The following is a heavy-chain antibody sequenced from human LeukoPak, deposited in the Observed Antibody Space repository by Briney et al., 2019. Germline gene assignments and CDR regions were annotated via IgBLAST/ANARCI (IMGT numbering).Heavy chain of an antibody. V-gene: IGHV3-23*01. CDR3: ARERQLRITMVRGILGY. D-gene: IGHD3-10*01. CDR2: ISGSGGST. Sequence: GGSLRLSCAASGFTFSSYAMSWVRQAPGKGLEWVSAISGSGGSTYYADSVKGRFTISRDNSKNTLYLQMNSLRAEDTAVYYCARERQLRITMVRGILGYWGQGTLVTVSS. J-gene: IGHJ4*02. CDR1: GFTFSSYA.